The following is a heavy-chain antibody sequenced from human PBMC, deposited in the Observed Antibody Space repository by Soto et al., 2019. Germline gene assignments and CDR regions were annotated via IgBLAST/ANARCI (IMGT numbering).Heavy chain of an antibody. CDR2: INAGNGNT. V-gene: IGHV1-3*01. CDR3: ALLRAVGRILFGY. J-gene: IGHJ4*02. CDR1: GYTFTSYA. Sequence: ASVKVSCKASGYTFTSYARHWVRQAPGQRVEWMGWINAGNGNTKYSQKFQGRVTSTRETSASTAYMELSSLTSGYTAVYYCALLRAVGRILFGYSGRGHMGVVSS. D-gene: IGHD1-20*01.